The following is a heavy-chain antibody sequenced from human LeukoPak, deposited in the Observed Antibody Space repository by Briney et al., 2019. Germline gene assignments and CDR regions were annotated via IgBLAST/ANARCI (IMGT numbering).Heavy chain of an antibody. CDR2: IYYSGST. CDR3: ARAYYYGSGSYDAFDI. V-gene: IGHV4-59*12. J-gene: IGHJ3*02. CDR1: GGSISSNY. Sequence: PSETLSLTCTVSGGSISSNYWSWIRQPPGKGLEWIGYIYYSGSTNSNPSLKSRVTISVDTSKNQFSLKLSSVTAADTAVYYCARAYYYGSGSYDAFDIWGQGTMVTVSS. D-gene: IGHD3-10*01.